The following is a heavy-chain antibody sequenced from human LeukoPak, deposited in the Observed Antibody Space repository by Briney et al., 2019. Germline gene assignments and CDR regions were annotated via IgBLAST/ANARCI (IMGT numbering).Heavy chain of an antibody. V-gene: IGHV4-59*12. CDR1: GGSISSYY. Sequence: SETLSLTCTVSGGSISSYYWSWIRQPPGKGLEWIGNIYYSGSTNYNPSLKSRVTISVDTSKNQFSLKLSSVTAADTAVYYCARGASGWYGRGDNWFDPWGQGTLVTVSS. CDR2: IYYSGST. CDR3: ARGASGWYGRGDNWFDP. D-gene: IGHD6-19*01. J-gene: IGHJ5*02.